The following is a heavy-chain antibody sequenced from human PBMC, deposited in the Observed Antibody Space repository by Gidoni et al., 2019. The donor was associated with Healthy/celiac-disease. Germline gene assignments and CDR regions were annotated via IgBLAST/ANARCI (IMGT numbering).Heavy chain of an antibody. CDR3: ARHHHNNWNYDY. Sequence: QLQLQESGPGLVTPSETLSLTCTVSGGSISSSSYYWGWIRQPPGKGLEWNGSIYYSGSTYYNPSLKSPVTISVDTSKNQFSLKLSSVTAADTAVYYCARHHHNNWNYDYWGQGTLVTVSS. V-gene: IGHV4-39*01. D-gene: IGHD1-7*01. CDR1: GGSISSSSYY. CDR2: IYYSGST. J-gene: IGHJ4*02.